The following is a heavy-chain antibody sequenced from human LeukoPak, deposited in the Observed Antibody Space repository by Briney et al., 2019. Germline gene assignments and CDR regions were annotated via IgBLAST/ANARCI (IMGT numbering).Heavy chain of an antibody. Sequence: ASVKVSCKSSGYTFTSYGISWVRQAPGQGREWMGWISTYNGNTNYAQKLQGRVTMTTDTSTSTAYMELRSLRSDDTAVYYCARGDGPAGAGYQLLYGGDYWGQGTLVTVSS. D-gene: IGHD2-2*02. CDR3: ARGDGPAGAGYQLLYGGDY. V-gene: IGHV1-18*01. J-gene: IGHJ4*02. CDR1: GYTFTSYG. CDR2: ISTYNGNT.